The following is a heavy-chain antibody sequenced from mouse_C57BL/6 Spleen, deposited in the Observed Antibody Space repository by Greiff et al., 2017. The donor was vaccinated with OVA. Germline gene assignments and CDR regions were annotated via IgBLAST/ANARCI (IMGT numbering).Heavy chain of an antibody. CDR2: IYPGSGST. D-gene: IGHD1-1*02. Sequence: QVHVKQPGAELVKPGASVKMSCKASGYTFTSYWITWVKQRPGQGLEWIGDIYPGSGSTNYNEKFKSKATLTVDTSSSTAYMQLSSLTSEDSAVYYCARERNYGGLDYWGQGTSVTVSS. CDR3: ARERNYGGLDY. CDR1: GYTFTSYW. V-gene: IGHV1-55*01. J-gene: IGHJ4*01.